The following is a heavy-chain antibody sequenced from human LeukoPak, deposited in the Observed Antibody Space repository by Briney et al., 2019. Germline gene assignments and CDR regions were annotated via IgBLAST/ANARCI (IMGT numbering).Heavy chain of an antibody. J-gene: IGHJ4*02. CDR2: ISSISVYT. D-gene: IGHD6-19*01. V-gene: IGHV3-11*06. Sequence: GGSLRLSCAPSGFTFSEYYMSWIRQAPGKGLEWVSYISSISVYTNYADSLKGPCTISRDNAKNSLYQQMNSLRAEDSAVYYCARSPPGVAGNEFDFWGQGTLVTVSS. CDR3: ARSPPGVAGNEFDF. CDR1: GFTFSEYY.